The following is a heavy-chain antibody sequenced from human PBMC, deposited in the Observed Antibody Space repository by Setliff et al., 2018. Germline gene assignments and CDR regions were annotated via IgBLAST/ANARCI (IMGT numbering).Heavy chain of an antibody. J-gene: IGHJ4*01. CDR1: GNSISSGYC. D-gene: IGHD1-7*01. CDR3: ARQGFGTTYMPFDY. Sequence: SETLSLTCAVSGNSISSGYCWGWIRQPPGKGLECIGSIYHSGSTFYNPPLKSRVTISLDTSKNQFSLKLRSVTAADTAVYYCARQGFGTTYMPFDYWDHGTLVTSPQ. CDR2: IYHSGST. V-gene: IGHV4-38-2*01.